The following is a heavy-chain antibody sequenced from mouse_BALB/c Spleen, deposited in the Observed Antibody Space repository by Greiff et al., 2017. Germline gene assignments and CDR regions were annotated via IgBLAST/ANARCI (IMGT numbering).Heavy chain of an antibody. CDR2: IWAGGST. J-gene: IGHJ4*01. V-gene: IGHV2-9*02. CDR1: GFSLTSYG. CDR3: ARESYGNYDAMDY. Sequence: VQVVESGPGLVAPSQSLSITCTVSGFSLTSYGVHWVRQPPGKGLEWLGVIWAGGSTNYNSALMSRLSISKDNSKSQVFLKMNSLQTDDTAMYYCARESYGNYDAMDYWGQGTSVTVSS. D-gene: IGHD2-1*01.